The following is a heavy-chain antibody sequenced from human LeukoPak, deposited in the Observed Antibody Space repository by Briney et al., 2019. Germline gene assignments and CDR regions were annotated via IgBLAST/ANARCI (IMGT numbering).Heavy chain of an antibody. CDR3: ARVMQGATESNYYYYAMDV. CDR1: GFILSSYT. Sequence: GGSLILSCAASGFILSSYTMHWVRQAPGKGLEYVSAIISHGGSTYYANSVQGRFTISRDNSKNTLYLQMGSLRAEDMAVYYCARVMQGATESNYYYYAMDVWGQGTTVTVSS. D-gene: IGHD1-26*01. CDR2: IISHGGST. V-gene: IGHV3-64*01. J-gene: IGHJ6*02.